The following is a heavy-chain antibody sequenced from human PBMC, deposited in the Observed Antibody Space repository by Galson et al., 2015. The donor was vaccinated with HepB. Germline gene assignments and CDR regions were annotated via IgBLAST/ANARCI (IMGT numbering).Heavy chain of an antibody. Sequence: LRLSCAASGFTFSSYWMHWVRQAPGKGLVWVSRINSDGSSTSYADSVKGRFTISRDNAKNTLYLQMNSLRAEDTAVYYCARGFRGYYYDSSGYLDWFDPWGQGTLVTVSS. D-gene: IGHD3-22*01. CDR2: INSDGSST. CDR1: GFTFSSYW. CDR3: ARGFRGYYYDSSGYLDWFDP. V-gene: IGHV3-74*01. J-gene: IGHJ5*02.